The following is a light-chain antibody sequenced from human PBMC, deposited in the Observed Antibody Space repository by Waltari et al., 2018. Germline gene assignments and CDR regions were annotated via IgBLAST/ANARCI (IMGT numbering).Light chain of an antibody. V-gene: IGKV1-5*03. CDR3: QQYNTYSGT. Sequence: TCRASQSISEYLAWYQQKPGEAPKLLIYKASSLESGVSSRFSGSGSGTEFTLTISSLQPDDFATYYCQQYNTYSGTFGRGTTVDVK. CDR1: QSISEY. CDR2: KAS. J-gene: IGKJ1*01.